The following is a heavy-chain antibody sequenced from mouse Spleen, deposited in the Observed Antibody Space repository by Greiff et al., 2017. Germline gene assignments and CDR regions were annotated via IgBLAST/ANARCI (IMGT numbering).Heavy chain of an antibody. CDR1: GFTFSSYG. CDR3: ASQGTTVVADYFDY. V-gene: IGHV5-6*01. Sequence: EVQRVESGGDLVKPGGSLKLSCAASGFTFSSYGMSWVRQTPDKRLEWVATISSGGSYTYYPDSVKGRFTISRDNAKNTLYLQMSSLKSEDTAMYYCASQGTTVVADYFDYWGQGTTLTVSS. D-gene: IGHD1-1*01. J-gene: IGHJ2*01. CDR2: ISSGGSYT.